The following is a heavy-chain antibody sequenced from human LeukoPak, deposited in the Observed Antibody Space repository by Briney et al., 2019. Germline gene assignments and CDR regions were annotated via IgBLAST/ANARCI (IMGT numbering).Heavy chain of an antibody. V-gene: IGHV1-69*06. CDR2: IIPIFGTA. CDR3: ARGPYYDILTGWNGMDV. Sequence: ASVKVSCKASGGTFSSYAISWVRQASGQGLEWMGGIIPIFGTANYAQKFQGRVTITADKSTSTAYMELSSLRSEDTAVYYCARGPYYDILTGWNGMDVWGKGTTVTVSS. D-gene: IGHD3-9*01. CDR1: GGTFSSYA. J-gene: IGHJ6*04.